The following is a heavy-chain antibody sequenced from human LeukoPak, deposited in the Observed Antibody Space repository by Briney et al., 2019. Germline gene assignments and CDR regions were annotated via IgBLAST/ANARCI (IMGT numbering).Heavy chain of an antibody. Sequence: GGSLRLSCAPSGFTFSGYGIHWVRQAPGKGLEWVAFISYDGSIKYYVDSVKGRFTISRDNSKNTLYLQVNSLRVEDTAFYYCAKALGSTCLDYWGQGTLVTVSS. CDR3: AKALGSTCLDY. CDR1: GFTFSGYG. CDR2: ISYDGSIK. J-gene: IGHJ4*02. D-gene: IGHD6-13*01. V-gene: IGHV3-30*18.